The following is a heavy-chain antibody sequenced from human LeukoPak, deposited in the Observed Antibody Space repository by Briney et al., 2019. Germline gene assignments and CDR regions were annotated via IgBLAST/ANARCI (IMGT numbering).Heavy chain of an antibody. V-gene: IGHV3-48*04. CDR1: GFTFSSYG. Sequence: GGSLRLSCAASGFTFSSYGMSWVRQAPGKGLEWVSYISSSGSTIYYADSVKGRFTISRDNAKNSLYLQMNSLRAEDTAVYYCARDLEALSEPYYYYMDVWGKGTTVTVSS. J-gene: IGHJ6*03. CDR2: ISSSGSTI. D-gene: IGHD3-10*01. CDR3: ARDLEALSEPYYYYMDV.